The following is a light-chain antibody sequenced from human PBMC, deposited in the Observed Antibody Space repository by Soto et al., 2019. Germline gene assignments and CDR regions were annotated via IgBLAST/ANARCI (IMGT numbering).Light chain of an antibody. CDR2: DAS. Sequence: DIVLTQSPLSLPVTPGEPASISCRSSHSLLHSNGYNYLDWYLQKPGQSPQLLIYDASSLESGVPSRFSGSGSGTDFTLTISSLQPEDFATYYCQQSYSTLPWTFGQGTKVDIK. CDR3: QQSYSTLPWT. J-gene: IGKJ1*01. CDR1: HSLLHSNGYNY. V-gene: IGKV2-28*01.